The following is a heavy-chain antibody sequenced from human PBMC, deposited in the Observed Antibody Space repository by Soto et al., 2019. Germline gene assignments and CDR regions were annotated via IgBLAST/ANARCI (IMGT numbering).Heavy chain of an antibody. CDR1: KFTFSSYA. CDR3: AKGRVVEAERPSDY. J-gene: IGHJ4*02. V-gene: IGHV3-23*01. Sequence: PGGSLRLSCAAPKFTFSSYAMSWVRQAPGKGLEWVSSISGSGDTIYYADSVKGRFTISRDNSKNILYLQMNSLRVEDTAVYYCAKGRVVEAERPSDYWGQGTLVTVSS. D-gene: IGHD2-15*01. CDR2: ISGSGDTI.